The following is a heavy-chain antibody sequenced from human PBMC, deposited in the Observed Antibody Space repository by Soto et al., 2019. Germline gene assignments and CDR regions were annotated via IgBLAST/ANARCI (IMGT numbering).Heavy chain of an antibody. J-gene: IGHJ4*02. CDR1: VGSSSSGGYS. D-gene: IGHD3-22*01. V-gene: IGHV4-31*03. CDR2: IYYSGST. Sequence: TLSLNCTVSVGSSSSGGYSWSWIRLHPGKGLEWIGYIYYSGSTYYNPSLKSRVTISVDTSKNQFSLKLSSVTAADTAVYYCASCDSSGYYDFYYFDYWGQGSLVTVS. CDR3: ASCDSSGYYDFYYFDY.